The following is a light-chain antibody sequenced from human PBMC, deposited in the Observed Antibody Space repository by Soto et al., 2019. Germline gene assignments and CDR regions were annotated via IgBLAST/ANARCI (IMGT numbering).Light chain of an antibody. CDR2: GAS. V-gene: IGKV3-15*01. CDR1: QSVSSI. CDR3: QQYGSSYPWT. Sequence: EIVMTQSPATLSVSPGERATLSCRASQSVSSILAWYQQKPGQAPRLLIHGASTRATGIPARFSGSGSGTEFTLTISSLQSEDFAVYYCQQYGSSYPWTFGQGTKVDIK. J-gene: IGKJ1*01.